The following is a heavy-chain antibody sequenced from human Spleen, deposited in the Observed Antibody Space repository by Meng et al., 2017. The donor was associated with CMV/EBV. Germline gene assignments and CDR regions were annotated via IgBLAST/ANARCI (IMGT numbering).Heavy chain of an antibody. CDR1: GYTFTSYG. Sequence: ASVKVSCKASGYTFTSYGISWVRQAPGQGLEWMGWISVYNGNTNYAQKLQGRVTMTTDTSTSTAYMELRSLRSDDTAAYYCARRSSSKGARYYYGMDVWGQGTTVTVSS. CDR2: ISVYNGNT. CDR3: ARRSSSKGARYYYGMDV. D-gene: IGHD6-6*01. V-gene: IGHV1-18*01. J-gene: IGHJ6*02.